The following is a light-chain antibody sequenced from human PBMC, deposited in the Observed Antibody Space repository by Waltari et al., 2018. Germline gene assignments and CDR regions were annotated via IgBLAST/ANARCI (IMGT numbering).Light chain of an antibody. CDR1: QSIRSY. V-gene: IGKV1-39*01. CDR3: QQSYSTPPT. J-gene: IGKJ2*01. CDR2: DAS. Sequence: DIQMTQSPSSLSASVGDRVTITCRASQSIRSYLNWYQQKPGKAPKLLIYDASNLQSGVPSRFSGSGSGTDFTLTISRLQAEDFATYYCQQSYSTPPTFGQGTKLEIK.